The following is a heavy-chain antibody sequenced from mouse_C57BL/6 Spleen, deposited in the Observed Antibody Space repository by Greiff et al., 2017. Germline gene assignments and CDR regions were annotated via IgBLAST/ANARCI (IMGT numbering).Heavy chain of an antibody. CDR1: GYSFTDYN. J-gene: IGHJ2*01. V-gene: IGHV1-39*01. Sequence: EVKLMESGPELVKPGASVKISCKASGYSFTDYNMNWVKQSNGKSLEWIGVINPNYGTTSYNQKFKGKATLTVDQSSSTAYMQLNSLTSEDSAVYYCARNEAAQAAFDYWGQGTTLTVSS. CDR2: INPNYGTT. CDR3: ARNEAAQAAFDY. D-gene: IGHD3-2*02.